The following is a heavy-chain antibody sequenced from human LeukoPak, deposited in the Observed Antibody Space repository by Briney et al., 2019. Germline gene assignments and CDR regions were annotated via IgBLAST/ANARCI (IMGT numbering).Heavy chain of an antibody. Sequence: GASVKVSCKASGYTFTNYHLHWVRQAPGQGLEWMGWIYPNTGGTKSTQKFQGRVSMTRDTSINTAYMEMINLTSADTAVYYCAREPGTATGYWGQGTLVTVSS. CDR1: GYTFTNYH. V-gene: IGHV1-2*02. CDR3: AREPGTATGY. J-gene: IGHJ4*02. CDR2: IYPNTGGT. D-gene: IGHD1-1*01.